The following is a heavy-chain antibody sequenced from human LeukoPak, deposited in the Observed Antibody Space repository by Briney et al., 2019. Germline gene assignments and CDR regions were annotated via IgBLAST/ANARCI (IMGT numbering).Heavy chain of an antibody. CDR1: GFTFSSYS. D-gene: IGHD3-16*01. CDR3: ARKGAPRDRPFDY. V-gene: IGHV3-21*01. Sequence: GSLRLSCAASGFTFSSYSMNWVRQAPGKGLGGVPSISSSRSYISYADSVKGRFTISTDNAKNSLYLQMNSLRAEDTAVYYCARKGAPRDRPFDYWGQGTLVTVSS. J-gene: IGHJ4*02. CDR2: ISSSRSYI.